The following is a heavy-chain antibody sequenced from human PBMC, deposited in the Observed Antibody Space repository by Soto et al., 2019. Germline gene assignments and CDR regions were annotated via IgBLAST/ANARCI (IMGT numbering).Heavy chain of an antibody. D-gene: IGHD3-16*01. V-gene: IGHV6-1*01. CDR3: ARVFPYYVSSDSYLDY. CDR2: TYYRSRWYN. J-gene: IGHJ4*02. Sequence: PSQTLSLTCAISGDSVSGNSAAWNWIRRSPSRGLEWLGRTYYRSRWYNDYAVSVKSRITVTPDTSKNQFSLHLNSVTPEDTAVYYCARVFPYYVSSDSYLDYWGQGALVTVSS. CDR1: GDSVSGNSAA.